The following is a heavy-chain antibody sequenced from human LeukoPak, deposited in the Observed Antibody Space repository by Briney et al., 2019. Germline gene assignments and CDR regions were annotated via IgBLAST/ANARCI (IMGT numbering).Heavy chain of an antibody. Sequence: GGSLRLSCAASGFTFSSYAMHWVRQAPGKGLEWVALISYDGSNKYYADSVKGRFTISRDNSKNTLYLQVNSLSPEDTAVYHCASDMSYSGYYIDYWGQGTLVTVSS. CDR2: ISYDGSNK. D-gene: IGHD3-3*01. CDR3: ASDMSYSGYYIDY. J-gene: IGHJ4*02. CDR1: GFTFSSYA. V-gene: IGHV3-30-3*01.